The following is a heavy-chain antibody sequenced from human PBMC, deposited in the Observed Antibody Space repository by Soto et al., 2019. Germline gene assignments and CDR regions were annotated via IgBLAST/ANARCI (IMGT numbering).Heavy chain of an antibody. D-gene: IGHD4-4*01. V-gene: IGHV1-2*02. J-gene: IGHJ6*02. Sequence: ASVKVSCKASGNIFADYDMHSVRQAPGEEAEWVRGSNPNSGGRNYAKKSEGRVTMTRDTSISTAYMDVSRLRSDDSAVFYRASLTTFNDPSGIAVTAQVSTVTLSS. CDR1: GNIFADYD. CDR2: SNPNSGGR. CDR3: ASLTTFNDPSGIAV.